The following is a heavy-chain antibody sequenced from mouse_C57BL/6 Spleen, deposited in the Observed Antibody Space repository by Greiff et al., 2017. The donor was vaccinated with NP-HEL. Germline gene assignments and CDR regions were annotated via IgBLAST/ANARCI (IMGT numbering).Heavy chain of an antibody. CDR3: AREDYYYGSSLDY. CDR2: IYPSDSET. Sequence: QVQLQQPGAELVRPGSSVKLSCKASGYTFTSYWMDWVKQRPGQGLEWIGNIYPSDSETHYNQKFKDKATLTVDKSSSPAYMQLSSLTSEDSAVYYCAREDYYYGSSLDYWGQGTTLTVSS. CDR1: GYTFTSYW. J-gene: IGHJ2*01. V-gene: IGHV1-61*01. D-gene: IGHD1-1*01.